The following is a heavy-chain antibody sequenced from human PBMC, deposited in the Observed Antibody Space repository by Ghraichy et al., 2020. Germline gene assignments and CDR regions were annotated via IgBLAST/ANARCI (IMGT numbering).Heavy chain of an antibody. D-gene: IGHD3-22*01. J-gene: IGHJ3*02. Sequence: SQTLSLTCTVSGGSISSYYWSWIRQPPGKGLEWIGYIYYSGSTNYNPSLKSRVTISVDTSKNQFSLKLSSVTAADTAVYYCAREQETSRGYYYDSSGADAFDIWGQGTMVTVSS. CDR3: AREQETSRGYYYDSSGADAFDI. CDR1: GGSISSYY. V-gene: IGHV4-59*01. CDR2: IYYSGST.